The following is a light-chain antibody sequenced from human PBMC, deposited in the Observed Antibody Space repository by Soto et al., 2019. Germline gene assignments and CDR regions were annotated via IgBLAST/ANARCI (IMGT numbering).Light chain of an antibody. CDR2: KAS. CDR1: QSISSW. J-gene: IGKJ1*01. CDR3: QQYNSYST. V-gene: IGKV1-5*03. Sequence: DIQMTQSPSTLSASVGDIVTITCRASQSISSWLAWYQQKPGKAPKLLIYKASSLESGVPSRFSGSGTGTELTLPISSLQPDNIASYYCQQYNSYSTFGQGTKVELQ.